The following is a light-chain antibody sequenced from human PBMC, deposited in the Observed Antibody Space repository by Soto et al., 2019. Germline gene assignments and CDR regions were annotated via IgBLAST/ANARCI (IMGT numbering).Light chain of an antibody. CDR2: AAS. CDR1: QDISNY. CDR3: QKYNSAPPT. J-gene: IGKJ1*01. Sequence: SQMPQSQSSLSASVGDRVTITCRTSQDISNYLAWYQQKPGKPPKVLIYAASTLQSGVPSRFSGSGSGTDFTLTISSLQPEDVATYYCQKYNSAPPTFGQGTKVDIK. V-gene: IGKV1-27*01.